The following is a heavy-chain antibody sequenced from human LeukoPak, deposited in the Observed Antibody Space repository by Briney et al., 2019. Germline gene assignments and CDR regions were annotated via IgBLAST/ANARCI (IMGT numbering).Heavy chain of an antibody. CDR1: GFTFSDHY. V-gene: IGHV3-72*01. J-gene: IGHJ4*02. Sequence: PGGSLRLSCAASGFTFSDHYMDWVRQAPGKGLEWVARSRKKANTYTTEYSASVKGRFTISRDDSKTSLYLEMNSLKTEDTAVYYCTRLAYGSGSYSSFDYWGQGTLVTVSS. D-gene: IGHD3-10*01. CDR2: SRKKANTYTT. CDR3: TRLAYGSGSYSSFDY.